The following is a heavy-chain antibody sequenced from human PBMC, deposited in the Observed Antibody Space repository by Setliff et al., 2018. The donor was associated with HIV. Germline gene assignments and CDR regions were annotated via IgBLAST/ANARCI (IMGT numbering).Heavy chain of an antibody. D-gene: IGHD4-17*01. Sequence: ASVKVSCKASGYTFTTYDITWVRQAPGQGLEWLGWISPYNGHTNFAQKFQGRVTMTTDTATSTAYMEVRSLRSNDTAVYYCARTDYGGNSGGNYFDYWGQGSLVTVS. CDR1: GYTFTTYD. V-gene: IGHV1-18*01. J-gene: IGHJ4*02. CDR3: ARTDYGGNSGGNYFDY. CDR2: ISPYNGHT.